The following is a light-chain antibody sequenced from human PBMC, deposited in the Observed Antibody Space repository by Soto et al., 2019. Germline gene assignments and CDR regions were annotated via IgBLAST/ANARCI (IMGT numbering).Light chain of an antibody. V-gene: IGKV3-15*01. CDR2: GAS. CDR1: QSISTN. Sequence: EIVMTQSPATLSVSPGQRASLSCRASQSISTNLAWYQQRPGRSPRLLIFGASTRATGVPARFSASGSGTDFTLTISSLQSEDFAVYYCQQYNKWPLFTFGPGTRVDIK. J-gene: IGKJ3*01. CDR3: QQYNKWPLFT.